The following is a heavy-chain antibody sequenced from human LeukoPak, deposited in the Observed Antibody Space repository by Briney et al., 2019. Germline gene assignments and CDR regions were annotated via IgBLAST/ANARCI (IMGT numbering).Heavy chain of an antibody. J-gene: IGHJ3*02. Sequence: ASVKVSCKASGYTFTGYYMHWVRQAPGQGLEWMGWINPNSGGTNYAQKFQGRVTMTRDTSISTAYMELSRLRSDDTAVYYCASGAGYSSSWYRGYDAFDIWGQGTMVTVSS. D-gene: IGHD6-13*01. CDR3: ASGAGYSSSWYRGYDAFDI. CDR1: GYTFTGYY. CDR2: INPNSGGT. V-gene: IGHV1-2*02.